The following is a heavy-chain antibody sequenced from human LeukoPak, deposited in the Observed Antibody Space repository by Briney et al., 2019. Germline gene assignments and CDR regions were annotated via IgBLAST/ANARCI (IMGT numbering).Heavy chain of an antibody. CDR1: GGSISSYY. D-gene: IGHD6-19*01. J-gene: IGHJ4*02. V-gene: IGHV4-59*01. CDR2: IYYSGST. Sequence: KPSETLSLTCTVSGGSISSYYRSWIRQPPGKGLEWIGYIYYSGSTNYNPSLKSRVTISVDTSKNQFSQKLSSVTAADTAVYYCARDRSGYSSGWYHLGYWGQGTLVSVSS. CDR3: ARDRSGYSSGWYHLGY.